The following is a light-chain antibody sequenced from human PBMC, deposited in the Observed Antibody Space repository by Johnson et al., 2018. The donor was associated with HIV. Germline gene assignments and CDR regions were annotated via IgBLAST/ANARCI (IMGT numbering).Light chain of an antibody. Sequence: QSVLTQPPSVSAAPGQKVTISCSGSSSNIGNNYVSWYQQLPGTAPKLLIYSNNQRPSGVPDRFSGSKSGPSASLAISGLQSEDEADYYCAAWDDSLNGLVFGTGTKVTVL. J-gene: IGLJ1*01. V-gene: IGLV1-44*01. CDR3: AAWDDSLNGLV. CDR1: SSNIGNNY. CDR2: SNN.